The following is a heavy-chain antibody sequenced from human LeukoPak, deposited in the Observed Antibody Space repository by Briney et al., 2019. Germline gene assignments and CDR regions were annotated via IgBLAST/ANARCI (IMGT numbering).Heavy chain of an antibody. CDR1: GGSFSGYY. Sequence: SETLSLTCAVYGGSFSGYYWSWIRQPPGKGLEWIGSIYHSGSTYYNPSLKSRVTISVDTSKNQFSLKLSSVTAADTAVYYCASIRGYSYGPPIDYWGQGTLVTVSS. J-gene: IGHJ4*02. CDR3: ASIRGYSYGPPIDY. CDR2: IYHSGST. V-gene: IGHV4-34*01. D-gene: IGHD5-18*01.